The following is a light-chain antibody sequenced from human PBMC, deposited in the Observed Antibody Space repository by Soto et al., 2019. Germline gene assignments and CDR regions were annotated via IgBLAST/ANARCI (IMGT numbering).Light chain of an antibody. Sequence: IVLTQSPATLSLSPGERATLPCRASQSVSSYLAWYQQNPGQAPMLLIYHASNRATGIPARFSGSGSGTDFTLTISSLEPEDFAVYYCQQRSNWPPTWTFGQGPKGDIK. CDR1: QSVSSY. V-gene: IGKV3-11*01. CDR2: HAS. CDR3: QQRSNWPPTWT. J-gene: IGKJ1*01.